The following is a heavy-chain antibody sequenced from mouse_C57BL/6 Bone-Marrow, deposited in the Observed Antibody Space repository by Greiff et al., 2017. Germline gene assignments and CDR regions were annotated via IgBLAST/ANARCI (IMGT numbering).Heavy chain of an antibody. CDR2: SRNKANDYTT. V-gene: IGHV7-1*01. CDR3: ARDGRGSSYWYFDV. CDR1: GFTFSDFY. J-gene: IGHJ1*03. D-gene: IGHD1-1*01. Sequence: EVQLVESGGGLVQSGRSLRLSCATSGFTFSDFYMEWVRQAPGKGLEWIAASRNKANDYTTEYSAPVKGRFIVSRDTYQSILYLQMNALRAEDTAIYYWARDGRGSSYWYFDVWGTGTTVTVSS.